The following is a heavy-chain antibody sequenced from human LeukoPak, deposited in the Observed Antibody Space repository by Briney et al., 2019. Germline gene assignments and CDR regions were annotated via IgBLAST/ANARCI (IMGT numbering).Heavy chain of an antibody. V-gene: IGHV4-34*01. CDR1: GGSISGYY. D-gene: IGHD5-18*01. J-gene: IGHJ5*02. CDR3: ARAGYSYGYDWFDP. CDR2: INHSGST. Sequence: SETLSLTCTVSGGSISGYYWSWIRQPPGKGLEWIGEINHSGSTNYNPSLKSRVTISVDTSKNQFSLKLSSVTAADTAVYYCARAGYSYGYDWFDPWGQGTLVTVSS.